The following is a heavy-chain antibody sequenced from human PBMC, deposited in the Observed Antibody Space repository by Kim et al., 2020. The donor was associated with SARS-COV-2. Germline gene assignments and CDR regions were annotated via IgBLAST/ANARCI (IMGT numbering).Heavy chain of an antibody. D-gene: IGHD6-19*01. Sequence: GGSLRLSCAASGLTFSSYGMHWVRQAPGKGLVWVSRITSDGSTTNYADSVKGRFTISRDNVKNTLYLQMNSLRAEDTAVYYCASRTAVAGIYCFDYWGQGTLVTVSS. V-gene: IGHV3-74*01. J-gene: IGHJ4*02. CDR3: ASRTAVAGIYCFDY. CDR1: GLTFSSYG. CDR2: ITSDGSTT.